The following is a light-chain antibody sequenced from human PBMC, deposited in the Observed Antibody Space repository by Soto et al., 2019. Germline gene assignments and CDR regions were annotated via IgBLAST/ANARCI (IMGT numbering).Light chain of an antibody. V-gene: IGLV2-8*01. CDR1: SSDVGGYDY. CDR2: DVS. Sequence: QSALTQPPSASGSPGQSVTISCTGTSSDVGGYDYVSWHQHHPGKAPKLMLYDVSKRPSGVPDRFSGSKSGNTASLTVSGLQAEDEADYYCSSYAGSNTFVLGTGTKLTVL. J-gene: IGLJ1*01. CDR3: SSYAGSNTFV.